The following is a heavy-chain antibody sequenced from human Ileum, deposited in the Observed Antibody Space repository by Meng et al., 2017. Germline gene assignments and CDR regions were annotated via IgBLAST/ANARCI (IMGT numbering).Heavy chain of an antibody. D-gene: IGHD7-27*01. CDR2: ICYSGNT. CDR1: GGSISSRRHC. CDR3: ARRTGEVDLLDY. V-gene: IGHV4-39*01. Sequence: QLQLQESGPGLVKPSETLSLMCTVSGGSISSRRHCCDGIRQPPGKGLEWIGSICYSGNTYYNPSLKSRVSMSVDTSKKQISLKLNSVTAADTAVYYCARRTGEVDLLDYWGQGILVTVSS. J-gene: IGHJ4*02.